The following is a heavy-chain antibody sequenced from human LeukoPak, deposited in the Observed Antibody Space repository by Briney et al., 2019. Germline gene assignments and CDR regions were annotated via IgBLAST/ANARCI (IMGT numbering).Heavy chain of an antibody. D-gene: IGHD2-2*01. CDR3: AKDQGYCSSTSCFFDY. V-gene: IGHV3-23*01. CDR2: ISGSGGST. J-gene: IGHJ4*02. Sequence: GGSLRLSCAASGFTFSSYAMSWVRQAPGKGLEWVSAISGSGGSTYYADSVKGRFTISRDNSKNTLYLQMNSLRAEDTAVYYCAKDQGYCSSTSCFFDYWGQGTLVTVSS. CDR1: GFTFSSYA.